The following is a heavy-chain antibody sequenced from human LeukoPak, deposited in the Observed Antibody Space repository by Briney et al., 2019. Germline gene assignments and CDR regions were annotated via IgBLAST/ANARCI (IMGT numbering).Heavy chain of an antibody. CDR1: VLTYRISY. D-gene: IGHD2-15*01. J-gene: IGHJ4*02. CDR2: IYSGGST. Sequence: PGGSLSLSCAPSVLTYRISYMLWVPEAPGKGLEWVSVIYSGGSTYYADSVNGRSTISRDNSKNTLYLQMNSLRAEDTAVYYCARVPAAHFDYWGQGTLVTVSS. V-gene: IGHV3-53*01. CDR3: ARVPAAHFDY.